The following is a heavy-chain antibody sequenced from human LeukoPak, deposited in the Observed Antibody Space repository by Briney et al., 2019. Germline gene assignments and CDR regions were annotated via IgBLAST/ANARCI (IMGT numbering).Heavy chain of an antibody. Sequence: GGSLRLPCAASGFTFSSYSMNWVRQAPGKGLEWVSSISSSSSYIYYADSVKGRFTISRDNAKNSLYLQMNSLRAEDTAVYYCARDWNSRPREGGYCSGGSCYGRDYWGQGTLVTVSS. V-gene: IGHV3-21*01. CDR2: ISSSSSYI. CDR1: GFTFSSYS. CDR3: ARDWNSRPREGGYCSGGSCYGRDY. J-gene: IGHJ4*02. D-gene: IGHD2-15*01.